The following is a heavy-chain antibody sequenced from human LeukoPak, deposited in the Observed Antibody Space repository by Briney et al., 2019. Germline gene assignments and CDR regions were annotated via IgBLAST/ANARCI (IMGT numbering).Heavy chain of an antibody. J-gene: IGHJ4*02. CDR3: ARIIHVDYTPLYYFDH. D-gene: IGHD3-16*01. CDR1: GFTFSAYW. CDR2: IKRDGDEK. V-gene: IGHV3-7*01. Sequence: GRSLRLSCAASGFTFSAYWMGWVRLTPGKGLEWVANIKRDGDEKYSVDSVKGRFTIFRDNAKNSLYLQMNSLTAEDTAVYYCARIIHVDYTPLYYFDHWGQGTLVTVSS.